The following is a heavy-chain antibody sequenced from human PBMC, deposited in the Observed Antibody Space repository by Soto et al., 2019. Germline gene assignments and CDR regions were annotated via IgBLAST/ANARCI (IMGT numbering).Heavy chain of an antibody. CDR1: GFTFNNVW. Sequence: GGSMRGSWSGSGFTFNNVWRNWVRHVQGQGLEWVGRIKSRALGGTTDFAAPVRGRFAITRDDSRNVAYMQMNSLHTEDTAVYYCTTGSYSSMVVVGFDYWGHGSLVTVSS. CDR3: TTGSYSSMVVVGFDY. D-gene: IGHD2-15*01. CDR2: IKSRALGGTT. J-gene: IGHJ4*01. V-gene: IGHV3-15*07.